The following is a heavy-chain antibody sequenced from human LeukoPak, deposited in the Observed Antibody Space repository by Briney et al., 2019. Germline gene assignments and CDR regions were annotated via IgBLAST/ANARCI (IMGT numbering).Heavy chain of an antibody. V-gene: IGHV3-20*04. J-gene: IGHJ4*02. D-gene: IGHD6-13*01. CDR2: INWNGGST. CDR1: GYMFNKYG. CDR3: AKSFSSSSVFDY. Sequence: GGSLRLSCAASGYMFNKYGINWVRQAPGKGLEWVSGINWNGGSTGYADSVKGRFTISRDNSKNTLYLQMNSLRAEDTAVYYCAKSFSSSSVFDYWGQGTLVTVSS.